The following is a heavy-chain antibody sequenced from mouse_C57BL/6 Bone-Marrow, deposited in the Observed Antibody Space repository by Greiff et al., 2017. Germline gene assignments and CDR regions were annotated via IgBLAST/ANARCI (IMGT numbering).Heavy chain of an antibody. V-gene: IGHV1-64*01. CDR1: GYTFTSYW. Sequence: QVQLQQPGAELVKPGASVKLSCKASGYTFTSYWLHWVKQRPGQGLEWIGMTNPNRGSTSYNEQVKSKATRTVDKPPSTATMQLSSLQSGDSAVYDCARRGQLRLREAWFAYWGQGTLVTVSA. CDR2: TNPNRGST. CDR3: ARRGQLRLREAWFAY. J-gene: IGHJ3*01. D-gene: IGHD3-2*02.